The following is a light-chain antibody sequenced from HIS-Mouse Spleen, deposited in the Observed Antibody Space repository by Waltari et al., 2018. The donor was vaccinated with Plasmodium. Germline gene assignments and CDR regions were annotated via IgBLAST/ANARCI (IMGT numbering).Light chain of an antibody. CDR2: EDS. Sequence: SYELTQPPSVSVSPGQTARITCSGDALPKKYAYWYQQKSGQAPVRVIYEDSKRPSGSPGRFSCSSSGTMATLTISGAQVEDEADYYCYSTDSSGNHRVFGGGTKLTVL. CDR3: YSTDSSGNHRV. J-gene: IGLJ3*02. CDR1: ALPKKY. V-gene: IGLV3-10*01.